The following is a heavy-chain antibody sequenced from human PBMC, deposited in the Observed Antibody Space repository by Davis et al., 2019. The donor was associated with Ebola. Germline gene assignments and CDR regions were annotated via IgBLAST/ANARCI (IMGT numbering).Heavy chain of an antibody. CDR2: IYYSGST. J-gene: IGHJ2*01. CDR3: ARNKYSSSWYAYWYFDL. Sequence: SETLSLTCTVSGGSISSYYWSWIRQPPGKGLEWSGYIYYSGSTYYNPSLKSRVTISVDTSKNQFSLKLSSVTAADTAVYYCARNKYSSSWYAYWYFDLWGRGTQVTVSS. V-gene: IGHV4-59*12. CDR1: GGSISSYY. D-gene: IGHD6-13*01.